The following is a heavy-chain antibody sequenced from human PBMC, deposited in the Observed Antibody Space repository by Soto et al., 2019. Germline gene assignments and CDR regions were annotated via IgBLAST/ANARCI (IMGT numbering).Heavy chain of an antibody. D-gene: IGHD6-19*01. V-gene: IGHV4-34*01. CDR1: DWSFSGFY. CDR3: ARESSCLGMAVAGTTVPHGYFDF. CDR2: SNHGGSN. J-gene: IGHJ4*01. Sequence: KPPDTLSLTRAVQDWSFSGFYWRGTPQPPGKGREWSGESNHGGSNNYSPSLRNRVTISVDTSKNQYSLKLSSVTAADTAVYYCARESSCLGMAVAGTTVPHGYFDFWGQGTLVTVSS.